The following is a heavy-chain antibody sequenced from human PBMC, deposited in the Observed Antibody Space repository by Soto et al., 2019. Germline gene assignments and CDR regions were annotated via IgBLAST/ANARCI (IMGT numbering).Heavy chain of an antibody. CDR2: IYYSGST. CDR3: ARDPGKSWFDP. Sequence: PSEPLSLPCTVSIGSISSCYWSWIRQPPGKGLEWIGYIYYSGSTNYNPSLKSRVTISVDTSKNQFSLKLSSVTAADTAVYYCARDPGKSWFDPWGQGTLVTVSS. CDR1: IGSISSCY. J-gene: IGHJ5*02. V-gene: IGHV4-59*13.